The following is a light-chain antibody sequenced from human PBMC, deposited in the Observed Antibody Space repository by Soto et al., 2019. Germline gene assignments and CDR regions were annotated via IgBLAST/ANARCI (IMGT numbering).Light chain of an antibody. V-gene: IGKV3-20*01. Sequence: EIVLTQSPGTLSLSPGERATLSCRASQSVSSSFLAWYQQKPGQAPRLLIYGASSRATGIPDRFSGSGSGNDFPLTIRRLEPEDFAVYYCQQYDSSPLTFGQGTKVEIK. CDR3: QQYDSSPLT. J-gene: IGKJ1*01. CDR2: GAS. CDR1: QSVSSSF.